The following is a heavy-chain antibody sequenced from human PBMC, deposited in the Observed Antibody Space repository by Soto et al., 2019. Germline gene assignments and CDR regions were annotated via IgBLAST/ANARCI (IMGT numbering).Heavy chain of an antibody. V-gene: IGHV3-30*18. J-gene: IGHJ6*02. D-gene: IGHD3-16*01. CDR1: GLTFNTYG. CDR3: AKDLGRYNYGMDV. CDR2: ISYDGSNK. Sequence: PAGSLRLSCAASGLTFNTYGMHWVRQAPGKGLEWVAVISYDGSNKYYADSVKGRFTISRDNSKNTLYLQMNSLRGEDTAVYYCAKDLGRYNYGMDVWGQGTTVTVSS.